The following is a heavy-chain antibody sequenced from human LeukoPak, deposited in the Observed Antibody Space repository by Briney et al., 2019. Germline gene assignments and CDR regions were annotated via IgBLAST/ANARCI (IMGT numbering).Heavy chain of an antibody. CDR1: GFTFSTYV. Sequence: GGSLRLSCAASGFTFSTYVMSWVRQAPGKGLEWVSGISGSGDNTYYADSVKGRFTISRDDSMNTLYLQMNSLRAEDTAVYYCAKGSGYDTDFDYWGQGTLVTVSS. J-gene: IGHJ4*02. CDR3: AKGSGYDTDFDY. D-gene: IGHD3-9*01. V-gene: IGHV3-23*01. CDR2: ISGSGDNT.